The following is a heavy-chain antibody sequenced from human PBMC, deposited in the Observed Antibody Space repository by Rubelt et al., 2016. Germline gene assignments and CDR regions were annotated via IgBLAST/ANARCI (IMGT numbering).Heavy chain of an antibody. CDR1: GGSISSYY. CDR2: IYYSGST. D-gene: IGHD5-12*01. Sequence: QVQLQESGPGLVKPSETLSLTCTVSGGSISSYYWSWIRQPPGKGLEWIGYIYYSGSTNYNPSLKSRVTISVDTSKDQLSLKLSSVTAADTAVYYCARDNWVDMLAAFDYWGQGTLVTVSS. J-gene: IGHJ4*02. V-gene: IGHV4-59*01. CDR3: ARDNWVDMLAAFDY.